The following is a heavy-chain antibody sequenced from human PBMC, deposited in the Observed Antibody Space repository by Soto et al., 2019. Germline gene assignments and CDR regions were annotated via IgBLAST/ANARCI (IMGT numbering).Heavy chain of an antibody. CDR2: ISYDGSNK. CDR3: AKDSGSSGWSWYFDL. V-gene: IGHV3-30*18. J-gene: IGHJ2*01. D-gene: IGHD6-19*01. Sequence: QVQLVESGGGVVQPGRSLRLSCAASGFTFSSYGMHWVRQAPGKGLEWVAVISYDGSNKYYADSVKGRFTISRDNSKITLDLQMNSLRAEDTAVYYCAKDSGSSGWSWYFDLWGRGTLVTVSS. CDR1: GFTFSSYG.